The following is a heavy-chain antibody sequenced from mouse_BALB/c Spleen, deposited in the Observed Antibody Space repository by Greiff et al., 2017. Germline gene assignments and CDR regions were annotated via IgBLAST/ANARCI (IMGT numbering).Heavy chain of an antibody. J-gene: IGHJ1*01. CDR3: ARPYYDQGYFDV. CDR1: GFTFSSYT. D-gene: IGHD2-10*01. Sequence: EVKLMESGGGLVQPGGSLKLSCAASGFTFSSYTMSWVRQTPEKRLEWVAYISNGGGSTYYPDTVKGRFTISRDNAKNTLYLQMSSLKSEDTAMYYCARPYYDQGYFDVWGAGTTVTVSS. CDR2: ISNGGGST. V-gene: IGHV5-12-2*01.